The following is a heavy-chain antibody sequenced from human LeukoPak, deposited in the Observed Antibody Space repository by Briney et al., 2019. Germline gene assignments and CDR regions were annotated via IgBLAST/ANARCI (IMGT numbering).Heavy chain of an antibody. V-gene: IGHV1-69*04. J-gene: IGHJ5*02. CDR2: IIPIVDLP. CDR3: ARGFDL. Sequence: ASVTVSCKASGGTFGRYALSWVRQAPGQGLEWMGRIIPIVDLPNYAQKFQGRITITADRSTSTAYMELSSLRSEDTAVYYCARGFDLGGQGTLVTVS. CDR1: GGTFGRYA.